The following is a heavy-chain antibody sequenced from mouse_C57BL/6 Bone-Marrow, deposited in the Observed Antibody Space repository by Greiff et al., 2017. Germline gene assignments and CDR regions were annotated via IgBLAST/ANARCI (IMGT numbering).Heavy chain of an antibody. J-gene: IGHJ1*03. CDR3: ARYPRGVLRRRGYFDV. CDR1: GYSITSDY. V-gene: IGHV3-8*01. CDR2: ISYSGST. Sequence: EVQLQESGPGLAKPSQTLSLTCSVTGYSITSDYWNWIRKFPGNKLEYMGYISYSGSTYYNPSLKSRISITRDTSKNQYYLQLNSVTTEDTATYYCARYPRGVLRRRGYFDVWGTGTTVTVSS. D-gene: IGHD2-4*01.